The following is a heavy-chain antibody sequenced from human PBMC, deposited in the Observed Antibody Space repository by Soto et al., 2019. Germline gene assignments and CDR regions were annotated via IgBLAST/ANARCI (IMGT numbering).Heavy chain of an antibody. CDR2: IIPIFCTA. V-gene: IGHV1-69*01. Sequence: QVQLVQSGAEVKKPGSSVKVSCKASGDTFSSYAISWVLQSPGQGLEWMGGIIPIFCTANYAQKFQGRVTITADESTSTAYRELGSLRSEDTAVYYCARDGSGYRSRASPMDVWGQGTTVTVSS. CDR3: ARDGSGYRSRASPMDV. J-gene: IGHJ6*02. D-gene: IGHD3-22*01. CDR1: GDTFSSYA.